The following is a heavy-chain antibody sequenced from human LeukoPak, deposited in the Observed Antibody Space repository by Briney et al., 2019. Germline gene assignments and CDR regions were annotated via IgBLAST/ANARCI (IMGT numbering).Heavy chain of an antibody. CDR1: GSSISSGSYY. CDR3: ATYYYGSGSNHDAFDI. Sequence: SETLSLTCTVSGSSISSGSYYWSWIRQPAGKGLEWIRRIYTSGSTNYNPSLKSRVTISVDTSKNQFSLKLSSVNAADTAVYYCATYYYGSGSNHDAFDIWGQGTMVTVSS. CDR2: IYTSGST. J-gene: IGHJ3*02. D-gene: IGHD3-10*01. V-gene: IGHV4-61*02.